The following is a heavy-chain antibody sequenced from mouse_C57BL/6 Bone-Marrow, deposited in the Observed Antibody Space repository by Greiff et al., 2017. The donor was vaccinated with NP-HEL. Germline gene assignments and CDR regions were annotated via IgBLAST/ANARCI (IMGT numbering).Heavy chain of an antibody. Sequence: QVQLQQSGAELVRPGASVKLSCKASGYTFTDYYINWVKQRPGQGLEWIARIYPGSGNTYYIEKFKGKATLTAEKSSSTAYMQLSSLTSEDSAVYFCARSYYYGFWYFDVWGTGTTVTVSS. CDR3: ARSYYYGFWYFDV. V-gene: IGHV1-76*01. J-gene: IGHJ1*03. CDR1: GYTFTDYY. D-gene: IGHD1-1*01. CDR2: IYPGSGNT.